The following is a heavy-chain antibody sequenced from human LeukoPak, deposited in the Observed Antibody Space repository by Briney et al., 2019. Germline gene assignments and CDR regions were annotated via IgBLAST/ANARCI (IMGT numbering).Heavy chain of an antibody. D-gene: IGHD5-24*01. J-gene: IGHJ4*02. V-gene: IGHV3-7*03. Sequence: XPGGSLRLSCAASGFMFSSNWMSWVRLAPGKGLEWVANIKEDGTETYYVDSVKGRFTISRDNAKNSLYLQMNSLRVEDTAVYYCAKEGRSLQTYWGQGTLVTVSS. CDR2: IKEDGTET. CDR1: GFMFSSNW. CDR3: AKEGRSLQTY.